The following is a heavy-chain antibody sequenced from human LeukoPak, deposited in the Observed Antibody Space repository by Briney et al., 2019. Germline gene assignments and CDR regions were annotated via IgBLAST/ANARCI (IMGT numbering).Heavy chain of an antibody. CDR2: IKQDGSEK. CDR3: ARVPVTIFGVVIPDHYYMDV. Sequence: PGGSLRLSCAASGFTFSSYWMSWVRQAPGKGLEWVANIKQDGSEKYYVDSVKGRFTISRDNAKNSLYLQMNSLRAEDTAVYYCARVPVTIFGVVIPDHYYMDVWGKGTTVTVSS. V-gene: IGHV3-7*01. D-gene: IGHD3-3*01. J-gene: IGHJ6*03. CDR1: GFTFSSYW.